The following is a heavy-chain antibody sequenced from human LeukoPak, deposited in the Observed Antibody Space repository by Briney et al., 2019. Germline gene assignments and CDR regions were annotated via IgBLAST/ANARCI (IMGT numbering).Heavy chain of an antibody. CDR2: ISSSSNSI. CDR3: ARDQGYCSSSSCYQFDY. CDR1: GFTFISYS. D-gene: IGHD2-2*01. J-gene: IGHJ4*02. V-gene: IGHV3-21*01. Sequence: GGSLRLSCAASGFTFISYSMNWVRQAPGKGLEWVSSISSSSNSIYYADSVKGRFTISRDNAKNSLYLQMNSLRVEDTAVYYCARDQGYCSSSSCYQFDYWGQGTLVTVSS.